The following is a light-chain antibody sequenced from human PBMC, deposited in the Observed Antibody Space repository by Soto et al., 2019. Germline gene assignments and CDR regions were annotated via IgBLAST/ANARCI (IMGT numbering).Light chain of an antibody. CDR2: GAS. V-gene: IGKV3-20*01. CDR1: QSVSSSY. J-gene: IGKJ4*01. Sequence: EIVLTQSPGTLSLSPGEKATLSCRASQSVSSSYLAWYQQRPGQAPRLLIYGASNRATGIPDRFSGSGYGTDFTLTISRLEPEDFAVYFCQQYGNSPLTFGGGTRWIS. CDR3: QQYGNSPLT.